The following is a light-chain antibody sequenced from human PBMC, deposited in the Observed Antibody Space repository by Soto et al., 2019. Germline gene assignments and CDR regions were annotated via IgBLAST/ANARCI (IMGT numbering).Light chain of an antibody. CDR2: KDS. V-gene: IGLV3-25*03. CDR3: QSADSSGSVV. Sequence: SYELTQPPSVSVSPGQTGRITCSGDALPKQYAYWYQQKPGQAPVLVIYKDSERPSGIPERFSGSSSGTTVTLTISGVQAEDEADYYCQSADSSGSVVFGGGTKVTVL. CDR1: ALPKQY. J-gene: IGLJ2*01.